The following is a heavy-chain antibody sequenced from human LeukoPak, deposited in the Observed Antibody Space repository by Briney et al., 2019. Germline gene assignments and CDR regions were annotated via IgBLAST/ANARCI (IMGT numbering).Heavy chain of an antibody. D-gene: IGHD4-23*01. CDR3: ARGGRADYGGKLWTPPDYFDY. V-gene: IGHV4-30-2*01. J-gene: IGHJ4*02. CDR1: GGSISSGGYS. CDR2: IYHSGST. Sequence: PSQTLSLTCAVSGGSISSGGYSWSWIRQPPGKGLEWIGYIYHSGSTYYNPSLKSRVTISVDRSKNQFSLKLSSVTAADTAVYYCARGGRADYGGKLWTPPDYFDYWGQGTLVTVSS.